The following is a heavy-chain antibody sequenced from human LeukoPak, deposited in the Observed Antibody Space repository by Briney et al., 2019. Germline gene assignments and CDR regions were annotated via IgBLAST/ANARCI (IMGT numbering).Heavy chain of an antibody. Sequence: ASVKVSCKASGYTFTGYYMHWVRQAPGQGLEWMGWINPNSGGTNYAQKFQGRVTMTRDTSISTAYMELSRLRSDDTAVYYCARGAGIGVAGDNWFDPWGQGTLVTVSS. CDR3: ARGAGIGVAGDNWFDP. V-gene: IGHV1-2*02. J-gene: IGHJ5*02. CDR2: INPNSGGT. D-gene: IGHD6-19*01. CDR1: GYTFTGYY.